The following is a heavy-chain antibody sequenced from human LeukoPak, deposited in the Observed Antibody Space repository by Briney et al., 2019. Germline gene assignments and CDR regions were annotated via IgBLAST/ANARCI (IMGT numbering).Heavy chain of an antibody. CDR2: IYYSGST. Sequence: SETLSLTCTVSGGSISSYYWSWIRQPPEKGLAWIGYIYYSGSTNYNPSLKSRVTISVDTSKNQFSLKLSSVTAADTAVYYCARGWHGRFGYWGQGTLVTVSS. V-gene: IGHV4-59*01. D-gene: IGHD1-26*01. J-gene: IGHJ4*02. CDR3: ARGWHGRFGY. CDR1: GGSISSYY.